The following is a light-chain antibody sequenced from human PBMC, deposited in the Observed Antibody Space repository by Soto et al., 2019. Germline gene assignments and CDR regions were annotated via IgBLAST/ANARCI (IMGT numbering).Light chain of an antibody. CDR2: AAS. V-gene: IGKV3-15*01. Sequence: EIVMTQSPVTLSVSPGERATLSCRASQSVSSNLAWYQQKPGQAPRLLIYAASTRATGIPARFSGSGSGTEFTLTISSLQSEDFAVYYCQQYNNWRTFGQGTKVDIK. J-gene: IGKJ1*01. CDR1: QSVSSN. CDR3: QQYNNWRT.